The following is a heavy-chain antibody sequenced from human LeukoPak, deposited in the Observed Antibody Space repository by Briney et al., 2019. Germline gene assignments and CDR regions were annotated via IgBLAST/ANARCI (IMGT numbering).Heavy chain of an antibody. J-gene: IGHJ3*01. CDR1: GFSFNRYT. Sequence: NPGGSLRLSCAASGFSFNRYTMNGFGQAPGRGPEWVASVSYTGVYTYYGDSVKGRFTISRHNTENSLSLQMNILRAEDTALYYCASPYSTSWNDDFDAWGRGTMVTVSS. D-gene: IGHD6-13*01. CDR3: ASPYSTSWNDDFDA. CDR2: VSYTGVYT. V-gene: IGHV3-21*04.